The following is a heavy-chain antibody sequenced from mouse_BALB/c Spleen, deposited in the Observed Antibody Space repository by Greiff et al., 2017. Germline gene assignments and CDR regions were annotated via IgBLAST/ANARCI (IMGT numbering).Heavy chain of an antibody. CDR3: ARGPYDYDVAWFAY. CDR1: GFTFSSYA. J-gene: IGHJ3*01. CDR2: ISSGGSYT. D-gene: IGHD2-4*01. Sequence: EVQLQESGGGLVKPGGSLKLSCAASGFTFSSYAMSWVRQSPEKRLEWVAEISSGGSYTYYPDTVTGRFTISRDNAKNTLYLEMSSLRSEDTAMYYCARGPYDYDVAWFAYWGQGTLVTVSA. V-gene: IGHV5-9-4*01.